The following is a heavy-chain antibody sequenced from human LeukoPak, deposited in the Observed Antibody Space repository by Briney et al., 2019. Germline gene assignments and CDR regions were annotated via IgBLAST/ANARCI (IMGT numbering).Heavy chain of an antibody. D-gene: IGHD2-2*01. CDR2: IYYSGST. Sequence: SETLSLTCTVSAGSILSSSFFWDWIRQPPGKGLEWIVSIYYSGSTYYTTCIKSRVNMSIDTSKNQFSLNLRSVSAADTAVYYCATGDVVVPTAAQRPLVYWGQGTLVTVSS. CDR1: AGSILSSSFF. V-gene: IGHV4-39*01. CDR3: ATGDVVVPTAAQRPLVY. J-gene: IGHJ4*02.